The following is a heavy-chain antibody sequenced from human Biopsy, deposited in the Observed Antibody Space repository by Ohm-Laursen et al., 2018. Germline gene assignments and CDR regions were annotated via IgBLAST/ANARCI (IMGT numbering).Heavy chain of an antibody. D-gene: IGHD2-21*01. CDR3: ATRLTGYFHH. V-gene: IGHV1-69*06. CDR1: GGTFSNYG. J-gene: IGHJ1*01. Sequence: GASVKVSCKAPGGTFSNYGVNWVRQAPGQGLEWLGGNIPILGTGNYAQKFQDRVTVAADTSTSTATMELRSLRSDETAVYYCATRLTGYFHHWGQGILVIVSS. CDR2: NIPILGTG.